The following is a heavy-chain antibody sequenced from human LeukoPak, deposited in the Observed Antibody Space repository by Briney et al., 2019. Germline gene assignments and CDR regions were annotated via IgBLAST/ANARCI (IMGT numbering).Heavy chain of an antibody. CDR1: GGSISSSSYY. Sequence: PSETLSLTCTVSGGSISSSSYYWGWIRQPPGKGLEWIGSIYYSGSTYYNPSLKSRVTISVDTSKNQFSLKLSSVTAADTAVYYCARVLGGSGSYAFDIWGQGTMVTVSS. CDR2: IYYSGST. CDR3: ARVLGGSGSYAFDI. J-gene: IGHJ3*02. D-gene: IGHD3-10*01. V-gene: IGHV4-39*07.